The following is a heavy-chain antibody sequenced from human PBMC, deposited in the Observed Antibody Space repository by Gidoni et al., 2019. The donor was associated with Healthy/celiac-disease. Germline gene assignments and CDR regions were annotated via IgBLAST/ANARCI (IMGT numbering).Heavy chain of an antibody. J-gene: IGHJ4*02. CDR3: ARDLVSTGTTFRPFDY. D-gene: IGHD1-7*01. CDR2: ISSSSSTL. V-gene: IGHV3-48*02. Sequence: EVQLVESGGGLVQPGGSRRLSCAASGCTFSRYSMTWVRQAPGKGLEGVSYISSSSSTLYYADSVKGRFTISRDNAKNSLYLQMNSLRDEDTAVYYCARDLVSTGTTFRPFDYWGQGTLVTVSS. CDR1: GCTFSRYS.